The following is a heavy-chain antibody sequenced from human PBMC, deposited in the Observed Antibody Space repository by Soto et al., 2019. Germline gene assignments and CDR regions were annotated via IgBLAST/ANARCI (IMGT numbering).Heavy chain of an antibody. D-gene: IGHD3-10*01. CDR3: ARGPGRYYGSGRSFDY. Sequence: SGTLSLTCAVYGGSFSGYYWSWIRQPPGKGLEWIGEINHSGSTNYNPSLKSRVTISVDTSKNQFSLKLSSVTAADTAVYYCARGPGRYYGSGRSFDYWGQGTLVTVSS. CDR2: INHSGST. J-gene: IGHJ4*02. CDR1: GGSFSGYY. V-gene: IGHV4-34*01.